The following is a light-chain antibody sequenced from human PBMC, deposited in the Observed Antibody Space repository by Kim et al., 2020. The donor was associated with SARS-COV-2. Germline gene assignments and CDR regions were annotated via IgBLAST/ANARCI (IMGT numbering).Light chain of an antibody. J-gene: IGKJ3*01. CDR3: QELYTYPRT. CDR1: QGISSH. V-gene: IGKV1-9*01. Sequence: DIQLTQSPSFVSASVGDRVTISCRASQGISSHLAWYQQKPGKAPRLLIYLASTLQSGVPSRFSGSGSGTEFTLTISSLQPEDFATYYCQELYTYPRTFGPGTTVDIK. CDR2: LAS.